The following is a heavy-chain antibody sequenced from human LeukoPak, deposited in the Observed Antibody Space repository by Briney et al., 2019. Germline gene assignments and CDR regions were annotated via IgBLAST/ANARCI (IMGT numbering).Heavy chain of an antibody. CDR2: INPNSGGT. D-gene: IGHD2-15*01. Sequence: ASVKVSYKASGYTFTGYHMHWVRQAPGQGLEWMGWINPNSGGTNYAQKFQGRVTMTRDTSISTAYMELSRLRSDDTAVYYCARGGGPYYYYYMDVWGKGTTVTVSS. CDR3: ARGGGPYYYYYMDV. CDR1: GYTFTGYH. J-gene: IGHJ6*03. V-gene: IGHV1-2*02.